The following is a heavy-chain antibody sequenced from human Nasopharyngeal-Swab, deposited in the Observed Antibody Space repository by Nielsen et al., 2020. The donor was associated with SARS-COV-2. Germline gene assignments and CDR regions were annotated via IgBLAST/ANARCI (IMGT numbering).Heavy chain of an antibody. CDR1: GGTFSSYA. CDR3: AREGITMLRFNWFDP. D-gene: IGHD3-10*01. V-gene: IGHV1-69*13. Sequence: SVKVSCKASGGTFSSYAISWVRQAPGQGLEWMGGIIPIFGTANYAQKFQGRVTITADESTSTAYMELSSLRSENTAVYYCAREGITMLRFNWFDPWGQGTLVTVSS. CDR2: IIPIFGTA. J-gene: IGHJ5*02.